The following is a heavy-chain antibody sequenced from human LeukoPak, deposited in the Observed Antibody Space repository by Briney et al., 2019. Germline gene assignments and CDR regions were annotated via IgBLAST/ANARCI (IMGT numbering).Heavy chain of an antibody. CDR3: ARASGPMNYYDSSGYSILLDY. Sequence: ASVKVSCKASGYTFTSYGISWVRQAPGQGLEWMGWISAYNGNTNYAQKLQGRVTMTTDTSTSTAYMELRSLRSDDTAVYYCARASGPMNYYDSSGYSILLDYWGQGTLVTVSS. D-gene: IGHD3-22*01. V-gene: IGHV1-18*01. CDR1: GYTFTSYG. CDR2: ISAYNGNT. J-gene: IGHJ4*02.